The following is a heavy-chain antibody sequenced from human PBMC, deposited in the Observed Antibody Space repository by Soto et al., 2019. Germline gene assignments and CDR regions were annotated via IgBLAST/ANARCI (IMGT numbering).Heavy chain of an antibody. J-gene: IGHJ5*02. V-gene: IGHV1-69*12. CDR3: ERGKMSLAVAYNWFDP. CDR1: GGTFSSYA. CDR2: IIPIFGTA. Sequence: QVQLVQSGAEVKKPGSSVKVSCKASGGTFSSYAISWVRQAPGQGLEWMGGIIPIFGTAKYGRKCHGRVTITADETTSTAYMELSSLISDDTAVYYCERGKMSLAVAYNWFDPCGQGTLHTVST. D-gene: IGHD6-19*01.